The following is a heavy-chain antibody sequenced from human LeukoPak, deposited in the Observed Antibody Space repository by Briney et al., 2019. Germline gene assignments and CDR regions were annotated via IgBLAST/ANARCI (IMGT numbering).Heavy chain of an antibody. Sequence: PGGSLRLSCAASGFTFDDYAMQWVRQAPGKGLEWVSLISGDGGSTYYADSVKGRFTISRDNSKNSLYLQMNSLRTEDTALYYCAKDMEGSSGWPDAFDIWGQGTMVTVSS. J-gene: IGHJ3*02. V-gene: IGHV3-43*02. CDR2: ISGDGGST. D-gene: IGHD6-19*01. CDR1: GFTFDDYA. CDR3: AKDMEGSSGWPDAFDI.